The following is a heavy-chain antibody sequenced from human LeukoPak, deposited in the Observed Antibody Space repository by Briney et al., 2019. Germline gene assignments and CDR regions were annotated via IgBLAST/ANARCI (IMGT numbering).Heavy chain of an antibody. V-gene: IGHV4-34*01. CDR2: INHSGST. Sequence: SETLSLTCAVYGGSFSGDYWSWIRQPPGKGLEWIGEINHSGSTNHNPSLKSRVTISVDTSKNQFSLKLSSVTAADTAVYYCAGSYIVWGQGILVTVSS. CDR1: GGSFSGDY. D-gene: IGHD2-21*01. J-gene: IGHJ4*02. CDR3: AGSYIV.